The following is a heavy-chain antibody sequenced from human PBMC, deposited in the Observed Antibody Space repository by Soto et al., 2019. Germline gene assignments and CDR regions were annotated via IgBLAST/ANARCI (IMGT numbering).Heavy chain of an antibody. CDR3: ARGSHSTQDITSDLAY. Sequence: PWGSLRLSCAASGFTFSSYGMHWVRQAPGKGLEWVAVIWYDGSNKYYADSVKGRFTISRDNSKNTLYLQMNSLRAEDTAVYYCARGSHSTQDITSDLAYWGQGTLVTVSS. V-gene: IGHV3-33*01. D-gene: IGHD6-13*01. J-gene: IGHJ4*02. CDR2: IWYDGSNK. CDR1: GFTFSSYG.